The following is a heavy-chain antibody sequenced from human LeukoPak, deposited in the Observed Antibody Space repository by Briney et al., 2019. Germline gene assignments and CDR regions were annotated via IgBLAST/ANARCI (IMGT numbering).Heavy chain of an antibody. CDR3: ARGYCSSTSCYHG. D-gene: IGHD2-2*01. CDR1: GFTFDDYA. J-gene: IGHJ4*02. Sequence: GGSLRLSCAASGFTFDDYAMHWVRQAPGKGLEWVSGISWNSGSIGYADSVKGRFTISRDNAKNTLYLQMNSLRAEDTAVYYCARGYCSSTSCYHGWGQGTLVTVSS. V-gene: IGHV3-9*01. CDR2: ISWNSGSI.